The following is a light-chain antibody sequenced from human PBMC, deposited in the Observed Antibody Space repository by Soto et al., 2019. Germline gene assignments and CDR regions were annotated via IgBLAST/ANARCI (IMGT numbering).Light chain of an antibody. CDR3: QHYNDYSGA. CDR1: QTISSW. V-gene: IGKV1-5*03. J-gene: IGKJ1*01. CDR2: MAT. Sequence: DIQMTQSPSTLSGSVGDRVTIPFHASQTISSWLAWCEQKPGKTPKLLIYMATTLNSGIPSGYRGSRTVTEFAIAINSLPRDDFETYYSQHYNDYSGAFGQGTKV.